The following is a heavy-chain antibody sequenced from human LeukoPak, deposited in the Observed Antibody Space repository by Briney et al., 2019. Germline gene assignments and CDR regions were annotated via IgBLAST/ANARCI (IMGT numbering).Heavy chain of an antibody. CDR2: ISGSGGST. CDR1: GFTFSGFW. J-gene: IGHJ4*02. CDR3: AKGHHYDFWSGYYTGYFDY. Sequence: GGSLRLSCAASGFTFSGFWMSWVRQAPGKGLEWVSAISGSGGSTYYADSVKGRFTISRDNSKNTLYLQMNSLRAEDTAVYYCAKGHHYDFWSGYYTGYFDYWGQGTLVTVSS. D-gene: IGHD3-3*01. V-gene: IGHV3-23*01.